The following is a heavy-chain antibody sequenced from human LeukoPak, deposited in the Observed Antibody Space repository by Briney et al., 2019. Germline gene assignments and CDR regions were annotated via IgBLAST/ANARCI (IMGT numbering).Heavy chain of an antibody. D-gene: IGHD3-22*01. J-gene: IGHJ4*02. V-gene: IGHV1-69*13. CDR1: GGTFISYA. CDR2: IIPIFGTA. Sequence: SVKVSCKASGGTFISYAISWVRQAPGQGLEWMGGIIPIFGTANYAQKFQGRVTITADESTSTAYMELSSLRSEDAAVYYCAREGLNYYDSSGYPPNLDYWGQGTLVTVSS. CDR3: AREGLNYYDSSGYPPNLDY.